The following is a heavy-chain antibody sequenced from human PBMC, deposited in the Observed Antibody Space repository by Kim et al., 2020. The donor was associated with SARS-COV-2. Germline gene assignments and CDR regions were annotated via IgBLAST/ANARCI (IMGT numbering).Heavy chain of an antibody. Sequence: FADFGKGRFSRSRDNSKRTLYLQMNSLRAEDSGVYYCAGGPESNGHLLEYWGQGTLVTVSS. J-gene: IGHJ4*02. D-gene: IGHD1-1*01. V-gene: IGHV3-74*01. CDR3: AGGPESNGHLLEY.